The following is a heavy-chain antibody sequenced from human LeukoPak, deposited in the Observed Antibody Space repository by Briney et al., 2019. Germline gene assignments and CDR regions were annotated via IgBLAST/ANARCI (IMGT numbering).Heavy chain of an antibody. V-gene: IGHV3-74*01. D-gene: IGHD2-8*02. CDR3: ARGLLGIDY. CDR2: IATDGSNT. CDR1: AFSFRSYW. Sequence: PGGSLRLSCAASAFSFRSYWMHWVRQAPGKGLVWVSRIATDGSNTNYADPVKGRFTISRDNAKNILFLQMNSLRAEDTAVYYCARGLLGIDYWGQGTLVTVSS. J-gene: IGHJ4*02.